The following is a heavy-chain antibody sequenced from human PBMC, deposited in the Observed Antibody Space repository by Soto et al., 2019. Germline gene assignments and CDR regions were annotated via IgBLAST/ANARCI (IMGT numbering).Heavy chain of an antibody. Sequence: ASVKVSCKASGYTFTSYGISWVRQAPGQGLEWMGWISAYNGNTNYAQKLQGRVTMTTDTSTDTAYMELSSLRSEDTAVYYCATGPPIAAAGTPTGYWGQGTLVTVSS. CDR1: GYTFTSYG. CDR3: ATGPPIAAAGTPTGY. D-gene: IGHD6-13*01. CDR2: ISAYNGNT. J-gene: IGHJ4*02. V-gene: IGHV1-18*01.